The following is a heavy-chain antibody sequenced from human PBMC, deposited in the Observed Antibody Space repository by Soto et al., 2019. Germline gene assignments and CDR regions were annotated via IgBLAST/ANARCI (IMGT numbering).Heavy chain of an antibody. CDR2: IYYSGST. CDR3: VGWIQLWSVIGRPYRDVDN. V-gene: IGHV4-30-4*08. Sequence: PSETLSLTCTVSGGSISSGGYYWSWIRQPPGKGLEWIGYIYYSGSTYYNPSLKSRVTISVDTSKNQFSLKLSSVTAAATAVYYCVGWIQLWSVIGRPYRDVDNWGQENTVTVSS. CDR1: GGSISSGGYY. D-gene: IGHD5-18*01. J-gene: IGHJ6*02.